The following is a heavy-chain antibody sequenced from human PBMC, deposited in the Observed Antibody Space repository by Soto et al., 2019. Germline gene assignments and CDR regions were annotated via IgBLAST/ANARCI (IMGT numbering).Heavy chain of an antibody. J-gene: IGHJ4*02. CDR1: GATFSSYA. V-gene: IGHV1-69*14. CDR2: IVPTVDTS. D-gene: IGHD5-12*01. CDR3: VRVVAIPGYPDN. Sequence: QVQLVQSGAVVRQPASSVKVSCKTSGATFSSYAITWVRQAPGQGLEWMGGIVPTVDTSTYAQKFQGRVTITADKFTNTVYMELSSLRSDDTAVYYCVRVVAIPGYPDNWGQGTLVTVSS.